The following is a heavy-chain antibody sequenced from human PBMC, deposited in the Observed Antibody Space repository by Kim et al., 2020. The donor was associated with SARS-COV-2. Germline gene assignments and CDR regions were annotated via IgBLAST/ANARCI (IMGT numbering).Heavy chain of an antibody. CDR3: ARWSSGYSN. D-gene: IGHD3-22*01. V-gene: IGHV4-59*10. CDR2: GST. J-gene: IGHJ4*02. Sequence: GSTTHYPSLKSRVTMSVDTSKNQFSRRLSSVTAADTAVYYCARWSSGYSNWGQGTLVTVSS.